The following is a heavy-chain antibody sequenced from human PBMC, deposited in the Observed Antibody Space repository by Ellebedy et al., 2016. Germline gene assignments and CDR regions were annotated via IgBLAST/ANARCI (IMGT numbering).Heavy chain of an antibody. CDR1: GFTFSTYW. D-gene: IGHD1-26*01. CDR2: IKSDGSGT. J-gene: IGHJ4*02. CDR3: ARDQQGVGPTIDY. Sequence: GESLKISXTASGFTFSTYWMHWVRQAPGEGLVWVSRIKSDGSGTSYADSVKGRFTISRDNAKNTLYLQMNSLRAEDTAIYYCARDQQGVGPTIDYWGQGTLVTVSS. V-gene: IGHV3-74*01.